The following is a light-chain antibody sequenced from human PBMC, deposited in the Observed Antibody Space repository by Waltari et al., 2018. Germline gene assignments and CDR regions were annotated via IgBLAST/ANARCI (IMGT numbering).Light chain of an antibody. V-gene: IGKV3-11*01. Sequence: EIVLTQSPATLSLSPGETVTLSCRASQSVGTYLAWYQQKPGQVPRLLIYDASNRATGIPARFRGSGSGTDFTLTISNLEAEDFAVYYCQQRSNWTPHTFGQGARLDIK. J-gene: IGKJ2*01. CDR1: QSVGTY. CDR3: QQRSNWTPHT. CDR2: DAS.